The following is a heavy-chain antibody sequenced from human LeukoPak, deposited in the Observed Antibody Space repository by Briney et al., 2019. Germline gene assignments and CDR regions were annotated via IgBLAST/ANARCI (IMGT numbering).Heavy chain of an antibody. CDR3: AREEEGELPDY. CDR1: GFTFSSYA. Sequence: PGGSLRLSCAASGFTFSSYAMSWVRQAPGKGLEWVAIISYNGNIVHYADSVRGRFTVSRDNSKNTLYLQMNSLRTDDTARYFCAREEEGELPDYWGQGTLVAVSS. CDR2: ISYNGNIV. J-gene: IGHJ4*02. D-gene: IGHD1-26*01. V-gene: IGHV3-30*03.